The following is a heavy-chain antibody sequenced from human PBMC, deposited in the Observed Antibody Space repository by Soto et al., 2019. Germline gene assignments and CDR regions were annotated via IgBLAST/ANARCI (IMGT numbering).Heavy chain of an antibody. Sequence: QVQLVQSGAEVKKPGASVKVSCKASGYTFTSYAMHWVRQAPGQRLEWMGWINAGNGNTKYSQKFQGRVTITRDTSASTGYMGLSSLRSEDTAVYYCARLHSSGWYIFDYWGQGTLVTVSS. CDR1: GYTFTSYA. CDR3: ARLHSSGWYIFDY. V-gene: IGHV1-3*01. D-gene: IGHD6-19*01. J-gene: IGHJ4*02. CDR2: INAGNGNT.